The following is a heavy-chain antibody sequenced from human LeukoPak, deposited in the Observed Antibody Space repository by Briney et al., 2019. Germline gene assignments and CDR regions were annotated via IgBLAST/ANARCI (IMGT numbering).Heavy chain of an antibody. CDR1: GFTFSSYA. V-gene: IGHV3-23*01. D-gene: IGHD1-14*01. Sequence: GGSLRLSCAASGFTFSSYAMSWVRQAPGKGLEWVSAISGSGGSTYYADSVKGRFTISRDNSKNTLYLQMNGLRAEDTAVYYCAKDRLNSGAFDIWGQGTMVTVSS. J-gene: IGHJ3*02. CDR3: AKDRLNSGAFDI. CDR2: ISGSGGST.